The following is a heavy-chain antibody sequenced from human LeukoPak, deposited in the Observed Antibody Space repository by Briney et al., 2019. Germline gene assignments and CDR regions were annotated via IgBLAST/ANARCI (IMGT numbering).Heavy chain of an antibody. Sequence: SVKVSCKASGGTFSSYAISWVRQAPGQGLEWMGRIIPILGIANYAQKFQGRVTITAGKSTSTAYMELCSLRSEDTAVYYCARDFLFTYYYDSSGYYRYYYYYYGMDVWGQGTTVTVSS. J-gene: IGHJ6*02. CDR3: ARDFLFTYYYDSSGYYRYYYYYYGMDV. V-gene: IGHV1-69*04. CDR1: GGTFSSYA. CDR2: IIPILGIA. D-gene: IGHD3-22*01.